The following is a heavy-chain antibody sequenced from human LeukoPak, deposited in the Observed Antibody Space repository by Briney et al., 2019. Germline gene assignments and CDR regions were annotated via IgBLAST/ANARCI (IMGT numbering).Heavy chain of an antibody. Sequence: GGCLRLSCVSSVFTLISYAMSGVRQAPWKGLEWVSAISGRGGSTYYADSVKGRFAISRDNSKNTLYLQMNSLRAEDTAVYYCAKPVGYCSGGSCYSVDYWGQGTLVTVSS. V-gene: IGHV3-23*01. CDR3: AKPVGYCSGGSCYSVDY. D-gene: IGHD2-15*01. CDR2: ISGRGGST. CDR1: VFTLISYA. J-gene: IGHJ4*02.